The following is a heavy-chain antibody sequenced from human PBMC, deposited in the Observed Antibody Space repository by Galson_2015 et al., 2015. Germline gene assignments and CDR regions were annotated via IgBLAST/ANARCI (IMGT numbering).Heavy chain of an antibody. J-gene: IGHJ6*02. V-gene: IGHV1-69*13. Sequence: SVKVSCKASGGTFSSYAISWVRQAPGQGLEWMGGIIPIFGTANYAQKFQGRVTITADESTSTAYMELSSLRSEDTAVYYCAMPEAAAGTLGYYYGMDVWGQGTTVTVSS. CDR3: AMPEAAAGTLGYYYGMDV. D-gene: IGHD6-13*01. CDR1: GGTFSSYA. CDR2: IIPIFGTA.